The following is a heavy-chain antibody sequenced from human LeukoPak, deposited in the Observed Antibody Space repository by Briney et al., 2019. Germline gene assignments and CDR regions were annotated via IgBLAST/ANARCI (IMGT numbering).Heavy chain of an antibody. J-gene: IGHJ4*02. Sequence: SQTLSLTCTFSGGSFSSGSYSWTWIRQPAGKGLEWIGRFYTSGSTNYNPSLKSRVTISLDTSKNQFSLKLSSVTAADTAVYYCACGDYASGEDYWGQGTLVTVSS. CDR2: FYTSGST. D-gene: IGHD3-10*01. CDR1: GGSFSSGSYS. CDR3: ACGDYASGEDY. V-gene: IGHV4-61*02.